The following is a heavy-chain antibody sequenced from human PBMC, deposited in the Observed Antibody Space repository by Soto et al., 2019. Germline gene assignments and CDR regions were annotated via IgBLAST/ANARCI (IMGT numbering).Heavy chain of an antibody. D-gene: IGHD3-22*01. CDR2: ISGSGGST. J-gene: IGHJ4*02. CDR1: GFTFSSYA. CDR3: AKRGIEYYYDSSGYYRPPHFDY. Sequence: PGGSLSLSCAASGFTFSSYAMSWVRQAPGKGLEWVLAISGSGGSTYYADSVKGRFTISRDNSKNTLYLQMNSLRAEDTAVYYCAKRGIEYYYDSSGYYRPPHFDYWGQGTLVTVSS. V-gene: IGHV3-23*01.